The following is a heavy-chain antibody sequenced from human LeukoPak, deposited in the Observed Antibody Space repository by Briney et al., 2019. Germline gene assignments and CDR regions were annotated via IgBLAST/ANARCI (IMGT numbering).Heavy chain of an antibody. CDR1: GFTFTTFG. V-gene: IGHV3-30*18. Sequence: GGSLRLSCAASGFTFTTFGILWVRQAPGKGLEWVAAISPDGNIEYYTDSVKGRFTISRDNSKNMIYLQMNSLRGEDSAVYYCAKINNDDDYWGQGTLVTVSS. CDR2: ISPDGNIE. CDR3: AKINNDDDY. D-gene: IGHD1/OR15-1a*01. J-gene: IGHJ4*02.